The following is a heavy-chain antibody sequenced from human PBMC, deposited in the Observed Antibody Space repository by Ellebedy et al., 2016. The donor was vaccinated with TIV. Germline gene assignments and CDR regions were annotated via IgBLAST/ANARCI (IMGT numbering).Heavy chain of an antibody. CDR1: GFTFNTSP. D-gene: IGHD2-21*01. CDR2: INPDGGLK. CDR3: ARETMWRLDY. V-gene: IGHV3-7*01. Sequence: GESLKISCAASGFTFNTSPMSWVRQGPGKGLEVVAKINPDGGLKLYEDSVKGRFTISRDNAKKSLDLQMNMMTVEDTAIYYCARETMWRLDYWGQGVLVTVSS. J-gene: IGHJ4*02.